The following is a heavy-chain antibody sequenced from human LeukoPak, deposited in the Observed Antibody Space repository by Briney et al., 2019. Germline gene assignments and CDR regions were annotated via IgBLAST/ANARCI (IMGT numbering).Heavy chain of an antibody. D-gene: IGHD3-22*01. Sequence: SETLSLTCAVYGGSFSGYYWSWIRQPPGKGLEWIGEINHSGSTNYNPSLKSRVTMSVDTSKNQFSLKLSSVTAADTAVYYCAGSNGIVVVSNFDYWGQGTLVTVSS. CDR1: GGSFSGYY. CDR3: AGSNGIVVVSNFDY. V-gene: IGHV4-34*01. J-gene: IGHJ4*02. CDR2: INHSGST.